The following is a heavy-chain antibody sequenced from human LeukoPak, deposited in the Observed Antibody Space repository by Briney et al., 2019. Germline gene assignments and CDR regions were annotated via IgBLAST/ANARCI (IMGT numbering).Heavy chain of an antibody. V-gene: IGHV3-30*18. D-gene: IGHD4-23*01. J-gene: IGHJ4*02. CDR2: ISYDGSNK. CDR1: GFTFSSYG. Sequence: GGSLRLSCAASGFTFSSYGMHWVRQAPGKGLEWVAVISYDGSNKYYADSVKGRLTISRDNSKNTLYLQMNSLRAEDTAVYYCAKGPDYGGNVGEDYWGQGTLVTVSS. CDR3: AKGPDYGGNVGEDY.